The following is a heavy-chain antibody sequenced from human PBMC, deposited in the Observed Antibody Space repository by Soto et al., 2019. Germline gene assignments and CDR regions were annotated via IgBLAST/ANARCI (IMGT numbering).Heavy chain of an antibody. V-gene: IGHV3-30*18. CDR2: ISYDGSNK. CDR1: GFTFSSYG. D-gene: IGHD2-2*01. Sequence: HPGGSLRLSCAASGFTFSSYGMHWVRQAPGKGLEWVAVISYDGSNKYYADSVKGRFTISRDNSKNTLYLQMNSLRAEDTAVYYCAKGKMPPTENHAAFDTWGQGTMVT. CDR3: AKGKMPPTENHAAFDT. J-gene: IGHJ3*02.